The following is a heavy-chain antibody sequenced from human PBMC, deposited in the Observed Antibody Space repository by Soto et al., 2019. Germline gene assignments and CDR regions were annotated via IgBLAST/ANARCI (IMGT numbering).Heavy chain of an antibody. CDR1: GGSISSYY. CDR3: ARHSYDYYYGMDV. V-gene: IGHV4-59*08. CDR2: IYYSGST. Sequence: ETLSLTCTVSGGSISSYYWSWIRQPPGKGLEWIGYIYYSGSTNYNPSLKSRVTISVDTSKNQFSLKLSSVTAADTAVYYCARHSYDYYYGMDVWGQGTTVTVSS. J-gene: IGHJ6*02.